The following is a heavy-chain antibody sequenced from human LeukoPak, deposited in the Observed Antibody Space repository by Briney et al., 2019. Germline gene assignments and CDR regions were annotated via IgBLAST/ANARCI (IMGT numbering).Heavy chain of an antibody. D-gene: IGHD6-19*01. CDR1: GFTFSSYG. CDR2: ISYDGSNK. Sequence: GGSLRLSCAASGFTFSSYGMHWVRQAPGKGLDRVAVISYDGSNKYYADSVKGRFTISRDNSKNTLYLQMNSLRAEDTAVYYCAKDHSSGDAFDIWGQGTMVTVSS. V-gene: IGHV3-30*18. CDR3: AKDHSSGDAFDI. J-gene: IGHJ3*02.